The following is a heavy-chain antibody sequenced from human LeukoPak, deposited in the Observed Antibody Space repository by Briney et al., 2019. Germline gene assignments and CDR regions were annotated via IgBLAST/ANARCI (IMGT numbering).Heavy chain of an antibody. Sequence: SETLSLTCTVSGGSISSYYWSWIRQPPGKGLEWIGYIYYSGSTNYNPSLKSRVTISVDTSKNQFSLKLSSVTAADTAVYYCARGTTAGLDPWGQGTLVTVSS. D-gene: IGHD4-11*01. V-gene: IGHV4-59*01. CDR3: ARGTTAGLDP. CDR2: IYYSGST. CDR1: GGSISSYY. J-gene: IGHJ5*02.